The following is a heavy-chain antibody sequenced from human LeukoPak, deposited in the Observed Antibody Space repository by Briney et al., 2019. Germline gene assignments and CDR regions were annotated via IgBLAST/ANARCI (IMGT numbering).Heavy chain of an antibody. J-gene: IGHJ4*01. CDR3: ARGVVVVITSFDY. CDR2: INPNSGGT. Sequence: ASVKVSCKASGYTFTGYYMHWVRQAPGQGLEWMGWINPNSGGTNYAQKFQGRVTMTRDTSISTAYMELSRLRSDDTAVYYCARGVVVVITSFDYWGHGTLVTVFS. V-gene: IGHV1-2*02. D-gene: IGHD3-22*01. CDR1: GYTFTGYY.